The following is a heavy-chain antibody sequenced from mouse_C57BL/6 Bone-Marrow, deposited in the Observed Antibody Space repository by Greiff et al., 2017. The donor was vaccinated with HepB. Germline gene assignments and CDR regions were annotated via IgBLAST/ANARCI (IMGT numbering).Heavy chain of an antibody. J-gene: IGHJ4*01. CDR3: ARGLLLKVFGYAMDY. Sequence: QVHVKQPGAELVKPGASVKMSCKASGYTFTSYWITWVKQRPGQGLEWIGDIYPGSGSTNYNEKFKSKATLTVDTSSSTAYMQLSSLTSEDSAVYYCARGLLLKVFGYAMDYWGQGTSVTVSS. CDR2: IYPGSGST. D-gene: IGHD1-1*01. V-gene: IGHV1-55*01. CDR1: GYTFTSYW.